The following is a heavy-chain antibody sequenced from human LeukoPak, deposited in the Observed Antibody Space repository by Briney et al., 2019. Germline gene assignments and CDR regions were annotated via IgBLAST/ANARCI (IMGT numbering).Heavy chain of an antibody. CDR3: ARDDNNWAFDY. V-gene: IGHV1-46*01. Sequence: ASVKVSCKASGFTFSSYYMHWVRQAPGEGLEWMGRINPSGVDTTYAQKFRGRVTMTRDTSTSTVHMDLYSLRSEDTAVYYCARDDNNWAFDYWGQGTLVTVSS. J-gene: IGHJ4*02. CDR1: GFTFSSYY. D-gene: IGHD1-1*01. CDR2: INPSGVDT.